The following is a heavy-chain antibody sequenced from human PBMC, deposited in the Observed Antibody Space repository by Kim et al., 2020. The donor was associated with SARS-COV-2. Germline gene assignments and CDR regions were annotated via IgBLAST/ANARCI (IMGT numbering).Heavy chain of an antibody. Sequence: SETLSLTCAVYGGSFSGYYWSWIRQPPGKGLEWIGEINHSGSTNYNPSLKSRVTISVDTSKNQFSLKLSSVTAADTAVYYCARIAVAGVPFDYWGQGTL. V-gene: IGHV4-34*01. CDR1: GGSFSGYY. CDR2: INHSGST. CDR3: ARIAVAGVPFDY. D-gene: IGHD6-19*01. J-gene: IGHJ4*02.